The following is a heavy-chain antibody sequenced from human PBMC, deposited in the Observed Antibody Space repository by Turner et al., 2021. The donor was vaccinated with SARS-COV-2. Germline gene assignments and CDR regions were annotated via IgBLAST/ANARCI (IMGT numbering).Heavy chain of an antibody. Sequence: QLQLQESGPGLVKPSETLSLTCTVSGGSISSSSYYWGWIRQPPGKGLEWIGNIYYSGSTYHNPSLKSRVTISVDTSKNQFSLKLSSVTAADTAVYYCATETVTERKYNYYGMDVWGQGTTVTVSS. CDR2: IYYSGST. CDR1: GGSISSSSYY. CDR3: ATETVTERKYNYYGMDV. D-gene: IGHD4-4*01. V-gene: IGHV4-39*01. J-gene: IGHJ6*02.